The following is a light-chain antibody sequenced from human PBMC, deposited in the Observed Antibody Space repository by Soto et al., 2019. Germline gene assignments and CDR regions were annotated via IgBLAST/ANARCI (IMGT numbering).Light chain of an antibody. CDR1: SSDVGNYNL. V-gene: IGLV2-23*01. CDR3: CSYAGSSSLVV. J-gene: IGLJ2*01. CDR2: EAS. Sequence: QSVLTQPASVSGSPGQSITFSCTETSSDVGNYNLVSWYQQYPGKAPKLIIYEASKRPSGVSNRFSGSKSGNTASLTISGLQADDEAEYYCCSYAGSSSLVVFGGGTKLTVL.